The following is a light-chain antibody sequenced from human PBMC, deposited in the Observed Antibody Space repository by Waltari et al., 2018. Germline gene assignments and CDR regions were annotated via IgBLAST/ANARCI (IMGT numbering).Light chain of an antibody. CDR1: TGAVTSDHY. V-gene: IGLV7-46*01. Sequence: QAVVTQEPSLTVSPGGTVTLTCASNTGAVTSDHYPYWFQQKPGQAPRKLIYDTIKQDSWTPTRFSGSLLGGKAALTLSGAQPEDEAVYYCLLYYSGPGVFGGGTKLTVL. CDR2: DTI. CDR3: LLYYSGPGV. J-gene: IGLJ3*02.